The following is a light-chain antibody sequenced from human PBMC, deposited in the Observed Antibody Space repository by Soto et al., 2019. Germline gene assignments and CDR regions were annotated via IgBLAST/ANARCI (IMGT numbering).Light chain of an antibody. CDR3: QHYNSDSEA. V-gene: IGKV1-5*03. Sequence: DIQMTQSPSTLSASLGDRFTLXXRASQNINSWVAWYQQKPGTAPNXLIYKASSLEKGGPSMFSGSGSGTEFTLTSSSLQPDDFATYYCQHYNSDSEAFGQGTKVDIK. CDR1: QNINSW. CDR2: KAS. J-gene: IGKJ1*01.